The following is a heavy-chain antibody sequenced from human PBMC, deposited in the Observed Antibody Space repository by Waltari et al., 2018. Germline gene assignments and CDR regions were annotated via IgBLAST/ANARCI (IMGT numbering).Heavy chain of an antibody. CDR3: ASQPYSSSLFDP. D-gene: IGHD6-6*01. V-gene: IGHV4-39*07. CDR1: GGSISSRSYY. Sequence: QLQLQESGPGLVKPSETLSLTCTVSGGSISSRSYYWGWIRQPPGKGLEWIGSIDYSGSTYYNPSLKSRVTISVDTSKNQFSRKLSSVTAADTAVYYCASQPYSSSLFDPWGQGTLVTVSS. CDR2: IDYSGST. J-gene: IGHJ5*02.